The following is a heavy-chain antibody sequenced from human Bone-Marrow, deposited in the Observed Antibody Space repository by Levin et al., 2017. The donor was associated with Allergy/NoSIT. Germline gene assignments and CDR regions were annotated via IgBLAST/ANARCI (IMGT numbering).Heavy chain of an antibody. D-gene: IGHD4-17*01. CDR2: ISSSGRTI. V-gene: IGHV3-11*01. CDR1: GFTFSDYY. J-gene: IGHJ4*02. Sequence: GGSLRLSCAASGFTFSDYYMSWIRQAPGKGLEWVSYISSSGRTIYYADSVKGRFTISRDNAKNSLYLQMNSLRAEDTAVFYCARDLGTSTVTTSFDHWGQGTLVTVSS. CDR3: ARDLGTSTVTTSFDH.